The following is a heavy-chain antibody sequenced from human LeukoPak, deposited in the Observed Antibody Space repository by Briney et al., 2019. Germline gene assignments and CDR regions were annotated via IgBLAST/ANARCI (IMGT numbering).Heavy chain of an antibody. CDR3: ARDKEAVAVYYFDY. D-gene: IGHD6-19*01. CDR2: IWYDGSNK. V-gene: IGHV3-33*01. J-gene: IGHJ4*02. Sequence: GGSLRLSCAASGFTFSSYGMHWVRQAPGKGLEWVAVIWYDGSNKYYADSVKGRFTISRDNSKNTLYLQMKSLRAEDTAVYYCARDKEAVAVYYFDYWGQGTLVTVSS. CDR1: GFTFSSYG.